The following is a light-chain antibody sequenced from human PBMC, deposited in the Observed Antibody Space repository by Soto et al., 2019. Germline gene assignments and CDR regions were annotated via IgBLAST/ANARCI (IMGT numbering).Light chain of an antibody. CDR1: SSDVGGYNY. Sequence: QSALTQPASVSGSPGQSITISCTGTSSDVGGYNYVSWYQQHPGKASKLMIYDVSNRPSGVSNRFSGSKSGNTASLTISGLQAEDEADYYCSSYTGSSTPLVFGGGTKLTVL. CDR2: DVS. V-gene: IGLV2-14*01. CDR3: SSYTGSSTPLV. J-gene: IGLJ2*01.